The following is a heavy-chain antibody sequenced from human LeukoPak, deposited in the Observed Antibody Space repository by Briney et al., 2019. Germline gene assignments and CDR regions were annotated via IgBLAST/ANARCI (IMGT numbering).Heavy chain of an antibody. D-gene: IGHD3-9*01. J-gene: IGHJ4*02. CDR2: INAGNGNT. CDR3: AKNPHNDILTGYLDY. Sequence: ASVKDSCKASGYTFTSYAMHWVRPAPGQRLEWMGWINAGNGNTKYSQKFQGRVTITRDTSASTAYMELSSLRSEDTAVYYFAKNPHNDILTGYLDYWGQGTLVTVSS. V-gene: IGHV1-3*01. CDR1: GYTFTSYA.